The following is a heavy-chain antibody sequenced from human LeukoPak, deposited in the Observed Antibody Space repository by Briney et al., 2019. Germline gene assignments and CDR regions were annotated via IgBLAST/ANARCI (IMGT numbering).Heavy chain of an antibody. CDR3: ARDIVGAPGGVDY. V-gene: IGHV3-48*03. J-gene: IGHJ4*02. Sequence: PGGSLRLSCAASGFTFSSYEMNWVRQAPGKGLEWVSYISSSGSTIYYADSVKGRFTISRDNAKNSLYLQMNSLRAEDTAVYYCARDIVGAPGGVDYWGQGTLVTVSS. CDR2: ISSSGSTI. CDR1: GFTFSSYE. D-gene: IGHD1-26*01.